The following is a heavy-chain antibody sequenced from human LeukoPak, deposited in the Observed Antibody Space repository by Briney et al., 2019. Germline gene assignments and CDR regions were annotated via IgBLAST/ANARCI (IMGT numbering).Heavy chain of an antibody. Sequence: GGSLRLSCAASGFTFSSYGMHWVRQAPGKGLEWVAVIWYDGSNKYYADSVKGRFTISRDNSKNTLYLQMSSLRAEDTAVYYCATDYGKDPLYFDYWGQGTLVTVSS. CDR3: ATDYGKDPLYFDY. CDR2: IWYDGSNK. CDR1: GFTFSSYG. D-gene: IGHD3-16*01. V-gene: IGHV3-30*02. J-gene: IGHJ4*02.